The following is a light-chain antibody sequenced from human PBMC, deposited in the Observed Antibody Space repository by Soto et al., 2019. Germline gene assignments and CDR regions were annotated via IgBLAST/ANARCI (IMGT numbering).Light chain of an antibody. CDR1: SSDVGAYNY. CDR2: AVT. Sequence: QSVLTQPASVSGYLGQSITISCTGTSSDVGAYNYVSWYQQHPDKAPKLLIFAVTNRPSGVSGRFSGSKSGITASLSISGLQPEDEADYYCTSYSSSSPVLFGGGTKLTVL. CDR3: TSYSSSSPVL. V-gene: IGLV2-14*01. J-gene: IGLJ2*01.